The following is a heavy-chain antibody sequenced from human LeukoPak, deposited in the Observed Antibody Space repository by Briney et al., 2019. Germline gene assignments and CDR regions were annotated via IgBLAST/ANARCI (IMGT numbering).Heavy chain of an antibody. CDR2: ISSSSDYI. CDR1: GFTFTSYS. V-gene: IGHV3-21*01. J-gene: IGHJ4*02. D-gene: IGHD5-12*01. CDR3: ARVGDKVANYCDY. Sequence: PGGSLRLSCAASGFTFTSYSMNWVRQAPGKGLEWVSYISSSSDYIYYSDSVKGRFTISRDNAKNSLFLQMNSLRAEDTAVYYCARVGDKVANYCDYWGQGTLVTVSS.